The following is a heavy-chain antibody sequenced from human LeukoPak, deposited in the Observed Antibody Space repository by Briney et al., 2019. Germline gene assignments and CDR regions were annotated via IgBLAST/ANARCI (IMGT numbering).Heavy chain of an antibody. V-gene: IGHV3-30*02. D-gene: IGHD4-23*01. Sequence: PGGSLRLSCAASGFTFSSYGMHWVRQAPGKGLEWVAFIRYDGSNKYYADSVKGRFTISRDNSKNTLYLQMNSLRAEDTAVYYCAKDQTVVNNRYHAFDIWGQGTMVTVSS. CDR1: GFTFSSYG. CDR2: IRYDGSNK. J-gene: IGHJ3*02. CDR3: AKDQTVVNNRYHAFDI.